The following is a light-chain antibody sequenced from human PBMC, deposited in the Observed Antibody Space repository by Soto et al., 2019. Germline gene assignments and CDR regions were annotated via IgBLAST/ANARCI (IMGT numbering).Light chain of an antibody. CDR2: SSH. CDR1: SSNIGSNT. V-gene: IGLV1-44*01. J-gene: IGLJ1*01. Sequence: QSVLTQPPSASGTPGQRVTISCSGSSSNIGSNTVCWYQQLPGTAPKLLVYSSHQRPSGVPDRFSGPKSATSASLAISGLQAEDEADYYCSSYTSSSNYVFGTGTKVTVL. CDR3: SSYTSSSNYV.